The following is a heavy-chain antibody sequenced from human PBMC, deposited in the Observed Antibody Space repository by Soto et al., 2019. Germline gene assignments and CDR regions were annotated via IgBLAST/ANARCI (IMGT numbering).Heavy chain of an antibody. V-gene: IGHV4-31*03. CDR2: IYYSGST. D-gene: IGHD3-22*01. Sequence: QVQLQESGPGLVKPSQTLSLTCTVSGGSISSGGYYWSWIRQHPGKGLEWIGYIYYSGSTYYNPSLKSRVTISVDTSKNQFSRKLSSVTAADTAVYYCARGGIFYYDSSGLQPAGYYGMDVWGQGTTVTVSS. CDR3: ARGGIFYYDSSGLQPAGYYGMDV. J-gene: IGHJ6*02. CDR1: GGSISSGGYY.